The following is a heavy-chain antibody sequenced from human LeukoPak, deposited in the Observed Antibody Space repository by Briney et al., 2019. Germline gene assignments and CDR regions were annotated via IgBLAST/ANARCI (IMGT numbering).Heavy chain of an antibody. CDR3: ASYPRYSSSPPFDY. CDR2: INPNTGGT. V-gene: IGHV1-2*02. D-gene: IGHD6-6*01. Sequence: AVNVSCKASGYTLTGYYMHWVRQAPGQGLEWMGWINPNTGGTNYAQKFQGRVTMTRDTTISTAYMELSRLTSDDTAVYYCASYPRYSSSPPFDYWGQGTLVTVSS. CDR1: GYTLTGYY. J-gene: IGHJ4*02.